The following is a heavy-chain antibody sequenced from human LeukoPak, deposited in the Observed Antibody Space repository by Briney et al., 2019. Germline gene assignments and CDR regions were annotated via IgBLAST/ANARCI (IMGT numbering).Heavy chain of an antibody. CDR2: IRSKADSYAT. J-gene: IGHJ6*02. CDR1: GFTFSGSA. V-gene: IGHV3-73*01. CDR3: TRVDTAMVNGMDV. Sequence: GGSLRLSCAASGFTFSGSAMHWVRQASGKGLEWVGRIRSKADSYATAYAASVKGRFTISRDDSKNTAYLQMNSLKTGDTAVYFCTRVDTAMVNGMDVWGQGTTVTVSS. D-gene: IGHD5-18*01.